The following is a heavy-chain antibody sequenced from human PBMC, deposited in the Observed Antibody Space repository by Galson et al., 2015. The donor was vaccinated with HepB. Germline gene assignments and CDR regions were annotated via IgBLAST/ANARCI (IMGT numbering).Heavy chain of an antibody. CDR1: GFTFSDYY. J-gene: IGHJ4*02. CDR3: ARGDSIAVAFDY. D-gene: IGHD6-19*01. CDR2: ISNSSSYT. V-gene: IGHV3-11*06. Sequence: SLRLSCAASGFTFSDYYMSWIRQAPGKGLEWVSYISNSSSYTNYADSVKGRFTISRDNAKNSLYLQMNSLRAEDTAVYYCARGDSIAVAFDYWGQGTLVTVSS.